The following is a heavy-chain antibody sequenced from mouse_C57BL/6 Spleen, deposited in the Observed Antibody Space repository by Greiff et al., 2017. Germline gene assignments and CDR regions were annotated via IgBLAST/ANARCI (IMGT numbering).Heavy chain of an antibody. Sequence: EVQGVESGGGLVKPGGSLKLSCAASGFTFSSYAMSWVRQTPEKRLEWVATISDGGSYTYYPDNVKGRFTISRDNAKNNLYLQMSHLKSEDTAMYYCARSSTSYWYFDVWGTGTTVTVSS. V-gene: IGHV5-4*01. CDR2: ISDGGSYT. J-gene: IGHJ1*03. CDR3: ARSSTSYWYFDV. CDR1: GFTFSSYA. D-gene: IGHD5-1*01.